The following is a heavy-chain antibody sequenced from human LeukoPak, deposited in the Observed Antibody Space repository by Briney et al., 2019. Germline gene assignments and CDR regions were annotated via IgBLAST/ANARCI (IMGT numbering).Heavy chain of an antibody. D-gene: IGHD5-18*01. J-gene: IGHJ6*04. CDR2: ISYDGSNK. CDR3: AKDISVDTAMDIGMDV. CDR1: GFTFSSYG. V-gene: IGHV3-30*18. Sequence: GGSLRLSCAASGFTFSSYGMHWVRQAPGKGLEWVAVISYDGSNKYYADSVKGRFTISRDNSKNTLYLQMNSLRAEDTAVYYCAKDISVDTAMDIGMDVWGKGTTVTVSS.